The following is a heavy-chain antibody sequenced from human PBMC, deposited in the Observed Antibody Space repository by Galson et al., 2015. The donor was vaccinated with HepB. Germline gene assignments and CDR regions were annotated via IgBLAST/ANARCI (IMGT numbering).Heavy chain of an antibody. J-gene: IGHJ6*03. CDR3: ARGRYQLDHPYYYYYYYMDV. D-gene: IGHD2-2*01. Sequence: SVKVSCKASGYTFTSYDINWVRQATGQGLEWMGWMNPNSGNTGYAQKFQGRVTMTRNTSISTAYMELSSLRSEDPAVYYCARGRYQLDHPYYYYYYYMDVWGKGTTVTVSS. CDR1: GYTFTSYD. V-gene: IGHV1-8*01. CDR2: MNPNSGNT.